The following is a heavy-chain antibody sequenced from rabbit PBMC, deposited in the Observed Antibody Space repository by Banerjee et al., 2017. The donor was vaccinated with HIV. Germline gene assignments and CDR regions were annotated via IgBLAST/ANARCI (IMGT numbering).Heavy chain of an antibody. Sequence: QSLEESGGDLVKPGASLTLTCTASGFDFISNAMCWVRQAPGKGLEWIACIYSGSSGRPYYASWAKGRFTISKASSTTVTPQMTSLTAADTATYFCARGLLIGDLWGPGTLVTVS. CDR3: ARGLLIGDL. CDR1: GFDFISNA. CDR2: IYSGSSGRP. V-gene: IGHV1S40*01. J-gene: IGHJ4*01. D-gene: IGHD4-2*01.